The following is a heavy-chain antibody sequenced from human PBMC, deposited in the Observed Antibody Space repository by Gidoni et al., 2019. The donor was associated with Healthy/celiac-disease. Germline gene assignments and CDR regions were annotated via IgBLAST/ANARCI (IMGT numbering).Heavy chain of an antibody. V-gene: IGHV1-18*04. J-gene: IGHJ3*02. CDR2: IRAYNGNT. CDR1: GYTFTSYG. CDR3: AGDREIVVVPTVPNAFDI. D-gene: IGHD2-2*01. Sequence: QVQLVQSGAEVKKPGASVKVSCKASGYTFTSYGISWVRQAPGQGLEWMGWIRAYNGNTNYAHKLQCGVTMTTDTSTSTAYMKLRSLRSDDTAVYYCAGDREIVVVPTVPNAFDIWGQGTMVTVSS.